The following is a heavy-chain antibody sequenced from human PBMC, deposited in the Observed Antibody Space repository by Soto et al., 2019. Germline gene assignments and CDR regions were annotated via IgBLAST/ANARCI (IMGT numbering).Heavy chain of an antibody. D-gene: IGHD3-9*01. CDR2: IYWDDDK. J-gene: IGHJ1*01. Sequence: GPTLVNPTQTLTLTFTFSGFSLITSGVGVGWIRQPPGKALEWLALIYWDDDKHYSPSLKSRLTITKDTSKNQVVLTMTNMDPVDTATYYCAHAMDDISVEYFQHWGQGTLVTVSS. V-gene: IGHV2-5*02. CDR1: GFSLITSGVG. CDR3: AHAMDDISVEYFQH.